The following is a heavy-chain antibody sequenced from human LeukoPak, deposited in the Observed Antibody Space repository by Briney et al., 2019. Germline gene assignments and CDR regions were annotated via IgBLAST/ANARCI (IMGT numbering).Heavy chain of an antibody. CDR3: AREVPDTAMVTLGY. J-gene: IGHJ4*02. CDR1: GYTFTSYD. Sequence: ASVKVSCKASGYTFTSYDINWVRQATGQGLEWMGWINPNSGGTNYAQKFQGRVTMTRDTSISTAYMELSRLRSDDTAVYYCAREVPDTAMVTLGYWGQGTLVTVSS. V-gene: IGHV1-2*02. D-gene: IGHD5-18*01. CDR2: INPNSGGT.